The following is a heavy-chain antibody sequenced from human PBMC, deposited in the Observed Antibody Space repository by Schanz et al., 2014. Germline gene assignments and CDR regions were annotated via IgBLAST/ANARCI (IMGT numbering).Heavy chain of an antibody. D-gene: IGHD5-18*01. CDR1: GYTFTSYS. V-gene: IGHV1-46*01. CDR3: TRGGYSYALSAFDI. Sequence: QVQLVQSGAEVKKPGASVKVSCKASGYTFTSYSMHWVRQAPGQGLEWMGIINLSGGSTNNAQKFQGRLTMTRDTSTSTAYMDLTSLRSDDTALYYCTRGGYSYALSAFDIWGQGTMVTVSS. J-gene: IGHJ3*02. CDR2: INLSGGST.